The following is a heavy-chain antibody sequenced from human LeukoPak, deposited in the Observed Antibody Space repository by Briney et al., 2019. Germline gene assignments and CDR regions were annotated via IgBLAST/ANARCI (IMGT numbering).Heavy chain of an antibody. D-gene: IGHD1-14*01. CDR2: MNQDGSAK. J-gene: IGHJ5*02. V-gene: IGHV3-7*01. Sequence: GGSLRLSCAASGFTFSNYWMTWVRQAPGKGLEWVANMNQDGSAKYYVDSVKGRFAISRDNAKNSLYLQMNNLRAEDTAVYYCARDNNRKDDSWGQGTLVTVSS. CDR3: ARDNNRKDDS. CDR1: GFTFSNYW.